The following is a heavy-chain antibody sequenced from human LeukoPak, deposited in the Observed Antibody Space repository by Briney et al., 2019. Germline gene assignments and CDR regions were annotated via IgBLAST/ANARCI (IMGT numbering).Heavy chain of an antibody. J-gene: IGHJ5*02. V-gene: IGHV1-46*01. CDR2: INPSGGST. CDR1: GYTFTSYY. Sequence: ASVKVSCKESGYTFTSYYMHWVRQAPGQGLEWMGIINPSGGSTSYAQKFQGRVTMTRDTSTSTVYMELSSLRSEDTAVYYCARDGGSLLMVYAMPPSWFDPWGQGTLVTVSS. CDR3: ARDGGSLLMVYAMPPSWFDP. D-gene: IGHD2-8*01.